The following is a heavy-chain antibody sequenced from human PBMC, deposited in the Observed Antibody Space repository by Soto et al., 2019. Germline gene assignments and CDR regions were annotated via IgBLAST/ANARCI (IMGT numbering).Heavy chain of an antibody. CDR1: GFDFSTSV. CDR3: ARARRSVGSRYIVDP. CDR2: MSYDGTAH. Sequence: PGGSLRLSCAASGFDFSTSVMHWVRRTPGKGLDWVAIMSYDGTAHYYADSVKGRFTISRDNSKNTLYLEMSNLRAEDTAVYYCARARRSVGSRYIVDPWGQGTLVTVSS. V-gene: IGHV3-30*03. J-gene: IGHJ5*02. D-gene: IGHD6-13*01.